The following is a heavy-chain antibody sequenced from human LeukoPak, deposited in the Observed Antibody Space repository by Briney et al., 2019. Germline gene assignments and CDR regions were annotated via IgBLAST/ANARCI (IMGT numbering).Heavy chain of an antibody. CDR1: GYTFTSYY. CDR3: ARGRYDFWSGYLGHWGLDY. J-gene: IGHJ4*02. Sequence: GASVKVSCKASGYTFTSYYMHWVRQAPGQGLEWMGIINPSGGSTSYAQKFQGRVTMTRDMSTSTVYMELSSLRSEDTAVYYCARGRYDFWSGYLGHWGLDYWGQGTLVTVSS. D-gene: IGHD3-3*01. CDR2: INPSGGST. V-gene: IGHV1-46*01.